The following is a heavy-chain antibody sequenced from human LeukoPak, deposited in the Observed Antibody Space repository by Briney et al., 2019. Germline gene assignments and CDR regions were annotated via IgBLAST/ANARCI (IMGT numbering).Heavy chain of an antibody. D-gene: IGHD4-17*01. CDR1: GYSFTSYW. Sequence: GASLQISCKGSGYSFTSYWIGWVRPLPGKGLEWMGIIYPGDSDTRYSPSFQGQVTISADKSISTAYLQWSSLKASDTAMYYCARRSHYGDYANFDYWGQGTLVTVSS. J-gene: IGHJ4*02. CDR2: IYPGDSDT. CDR3: ARRSHYGDYANFDY. V-gene: IGHV5-51*01.